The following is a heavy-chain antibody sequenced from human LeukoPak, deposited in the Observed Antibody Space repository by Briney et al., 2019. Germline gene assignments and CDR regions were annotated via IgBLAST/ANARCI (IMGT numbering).Heavy chain of an antibody. Sequence: ASVKVSCKVSGYTLTELSMHWVRQAPGKGLEWMGGFDPEDGETIYAQKFQGRVTMTEDTSTDTAYMELSSLRSEDTAVYYCATVSPYYYDSSQPALDYWGQGTLVTVSS. CDR3: ATVSPYYYDSSQPALDY. CDR1: GYTLTELS. CDR2: FDPEDGET. V-gene: IGHV1-24*01. J-gene: IGHJ4*02. D-gene: IGHD3-22*01.